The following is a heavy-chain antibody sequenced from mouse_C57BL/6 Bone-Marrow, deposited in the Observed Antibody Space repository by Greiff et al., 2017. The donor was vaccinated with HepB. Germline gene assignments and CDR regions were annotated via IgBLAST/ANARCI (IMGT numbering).Heavy chain of an antibody. D-gene: IGHD1-1*01. CDR1: GFNIKDYY. V-gene: IGHV14-1*01. Sequence: EVKLQQSGAELVRPGASVKLSCTASGFNIKDYYMHWVKQRPEQGLEWIGRIDPEDGDTEYAPKFQGKATMAADTSSNTAYLQLSSLTSADAAVYCCTPLLLPPFAYWGQGTRVTVSA. J-gene: IGHJ3*01. CDR3: TPLLLPPFAY. CDR2: IDPEDGDT.